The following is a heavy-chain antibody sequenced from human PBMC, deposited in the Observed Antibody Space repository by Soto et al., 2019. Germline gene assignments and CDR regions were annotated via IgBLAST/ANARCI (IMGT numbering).Heavy chain of an antibody. Sequence: QVQLVQSGAEVKKPGSSVKVSCKASGCTFSSYAISWVRQAPGQGLEWMGGIIPISGTAYYAQKFQGRVTITADEATITVYMELSSLRSEDTAVYFCARTQGSSTSLEIYYYYYYGMDVWGQGTTVTVSS. J-gene: IGHJ6*02. D-gene: IGHD2-2*01. CDR3: ARTQGSSTSLEIYYYYYYGMDV. V-gene: IGHV1-69*01. CDR1: GCTFSSYA. CDR2: IIPISGTA.